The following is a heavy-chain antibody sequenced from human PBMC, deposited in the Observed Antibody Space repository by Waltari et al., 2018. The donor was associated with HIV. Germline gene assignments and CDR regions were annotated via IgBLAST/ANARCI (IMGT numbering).Heavy chain of an antibody. CDR1: VGSIRSYY. Sequence: QVQLQESGPGLVKPSETLSLTCTVSVGSIRSYYWSWIRQPPGTGLEWIGYIYYSGSTNYNPSLKSRVTISVDTSKNQCSLKLSSVTAADTAVYYCARSERYGDYGGGYYYYYGMDAWGQGTLVTVSS. CDR2: IYYSGST. J-gene: IGHJ6*02. D-gene: IGHD4-17*01. V-gene: IGHV4-59*08. CDR3: ARSERYGDYGGGYYYYYGMDA.